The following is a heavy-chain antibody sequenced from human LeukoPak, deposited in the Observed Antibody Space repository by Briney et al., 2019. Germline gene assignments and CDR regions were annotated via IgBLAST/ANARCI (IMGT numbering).Heavy chain of an antibody. CDR2: IDSGGST. Sequence: XGSLRLSCAASGITVSSHYMTWVRQAPGKGLEWVSVIDSGGSTNSADSVKGRFSVSRDNSRNTLYLQMNSLRVEDTAVYYCARTYGDYDYYYGMDVWGQGTTVTVSS. V-gene: IGHV3-66*01. CDR1: GITVSSHY. D-gene: IGHD4-17*01. CDR3: ARTYGDYDYYYGMDV. J-gene: IGHJ6*01.